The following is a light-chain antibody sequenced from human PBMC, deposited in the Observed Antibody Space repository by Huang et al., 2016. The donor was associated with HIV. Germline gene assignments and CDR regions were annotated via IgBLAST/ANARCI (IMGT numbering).Light chain of an antibody. Sequence: EIVMTQSPATLSVSPGERATLSCRASQTVNSNLAWYQHKPGQAPRLLIYGASTRATGVPARFSGSGSGTKFTLTISSLQSEDFAVYYCQQYNNWLAFGQETKVEIK. J-gene: IGKJ1*01. CDR1: QTVNSN. CDR2: GAS. CDR3: QQYNNWLA. V-gene: IGKV3-15*01.